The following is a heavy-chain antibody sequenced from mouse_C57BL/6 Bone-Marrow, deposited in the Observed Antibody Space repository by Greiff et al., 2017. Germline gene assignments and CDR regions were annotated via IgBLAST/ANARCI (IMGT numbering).Heavy chain of an antibody. V-gene: IGHV6-3*01. Sequence: EVQLQQSGGGLVQPGGSMELSCVASGFTFSNYWMNWVRQSPEKGLEWVAQIRLKSDNYATHYAESVKGRFTISRDDSKSSVYLQMNNLRAEDTGIYYCTGDGSSSHYFDYWGQGTTLTVSS. CDR1: GFTFSNYW. CDR2: IRLKSDNYAT. J-gene: IGHJ2*01. CDR3: TGDGSSSHYFDY. D-gene: IGHD1-1*01.